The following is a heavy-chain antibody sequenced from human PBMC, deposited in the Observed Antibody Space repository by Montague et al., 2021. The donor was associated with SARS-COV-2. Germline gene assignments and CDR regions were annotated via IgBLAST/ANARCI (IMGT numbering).Heavy chain of an antibody. Sequence: TLSLTCSVSGDSIGSGSYYWSWIRRAAGEVLEWIGRIYTSGRTDYNPSLINRVIISLDTSKNQFSLKLSSLTTADTGVYYCARAPDDYGTFGYWGQGIPVIVSS. D-gene: IGHD4-17*01. J-gene: IGHJ4*02. V-gene: IGHV4-61*02. CDR3: ARAPDDYGTFGY. CDR1: GDSIGSGSYY. CDR2: IYTSGRT.